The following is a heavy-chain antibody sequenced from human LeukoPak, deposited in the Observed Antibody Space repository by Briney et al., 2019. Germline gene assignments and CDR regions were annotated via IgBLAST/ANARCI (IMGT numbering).Heavy chain of an antibody. CDR3: ARDGGGDYVALYYFDY. Sequence: GGSLRLSCAASGFTFSNYNINWVRQAPGKGLEWVSCISSRGSYIYYADSVKGRFTISRDNAKNSLYLQMNSLRAEDTAVYYCARDGGGDYVALYYFDYWGQGTLVTVSS. D-gene: IGHD4-17*01. CDR2: ISSRGSYI. V-gene: IGHV3-21*01. CDR1: GFTFSNYN. J-gene: IGHJ4*02.